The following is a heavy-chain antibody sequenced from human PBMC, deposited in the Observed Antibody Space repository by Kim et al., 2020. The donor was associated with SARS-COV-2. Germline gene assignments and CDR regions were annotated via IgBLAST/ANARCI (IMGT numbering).Heavy chain of an antibody. CDR2: FDPEDGET. D-gene: IGHD5-12*01. Sequence: ASVKVSCKVSGYTLTELSMHWVRQAPGKGLEWMGGFDPEDGETIYAQKFQGRVTMTEDTSTDTAYMELSSLRSEDTAVYYCATGGGYVGAYYYYYYGMDVWGQGTTVTVSS. J-gene: IGHJ6*02. CDR1: GYTLTELS. V-gene: IGHV1-24*01. CDR3: ATGGGYVGAYYYYYYGMDV.